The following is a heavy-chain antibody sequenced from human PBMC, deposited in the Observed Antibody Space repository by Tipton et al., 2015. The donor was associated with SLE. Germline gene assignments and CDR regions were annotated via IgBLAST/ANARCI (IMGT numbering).Heavy chain of an antibody. J-gene: IGHJ4*02. D-gene: IGHD6-13*01. CDR3: ARESGSSGWSLDS. Sequence: TLSLTCTISGGSVSGASYYWTWIRQPPGKGMEWLGYIFYSGDATYHPSLKSRVTISIDTSKNQFSLKLTSVTAADMAVYYCARESGSSGWSLDSWGQGIPVTVSS. CDR1: GGSVSGASYY. CDR2: IFYSGDA. V-gene: IGHV4-61*01.